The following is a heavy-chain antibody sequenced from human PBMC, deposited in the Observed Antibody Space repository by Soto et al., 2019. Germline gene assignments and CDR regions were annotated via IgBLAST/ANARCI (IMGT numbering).Heavy chain of an antibody. CDR3: AKDKERSSAWYGVWGDY. Sequence: QVQLVESGGGVVQPGRSLRLSCAASGFTFSSYVMHWVRQAPGKGLEWVAVISSDGNNKYHIDSVKGRFTISRDNSKNTLYLQMNSLRTEDTAVYYCAKDKERSSAWYGVWGDYWGQGTPVTVSS. J-gene: IGHJ4*02. V-gene: IGHV3-30*18. CDR1: GFTFSSYV. CDR2: ISSDGNNK. D-gene: IGHD6-19*01.